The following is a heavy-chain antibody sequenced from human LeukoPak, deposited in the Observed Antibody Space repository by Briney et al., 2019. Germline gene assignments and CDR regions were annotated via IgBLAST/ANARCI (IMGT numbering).Heavy chain of an antibody. CDR3: ARGWNYGFDY. V-gene: IGHV3-7*01. J-gene: IGHJ4*02. CDR2: IKVDGSER. CDR1: GFTFSKTW. Sequence: GGSLRLSCAASGFTFSKTWMSWVRQAPGEGLEWVANIKVDGSERYYVDSVKGRFTISRDNAKNSLYLQMNSLRAEDTAIYYCARGWNYGFDYWGQGTLVTVSS. D-gene: IGHD1-7*01.